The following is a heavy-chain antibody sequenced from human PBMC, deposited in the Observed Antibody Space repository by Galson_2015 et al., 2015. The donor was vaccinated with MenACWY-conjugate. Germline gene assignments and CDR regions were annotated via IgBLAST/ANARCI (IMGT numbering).Heavy chain of an antibody. CDR2: TSYDGSKK. D-gene: IGHD6-13*01. CDR1: GFTISSYA. Sequence: SLRLSCAASGFTISSYATHWVRQAPGKGLEWVAVTSYDGSKKYYADSVKGRFTISRDNSKNTLYLQMNSLRDEDTAVYFCARDQQGYNSSLYRSFDYWGQGTLVTVSS. J-gene: IGHJ4*02. V-gene: IGHV3-30*04. CDR3: ARDQQGYNSSLYRSFDY.